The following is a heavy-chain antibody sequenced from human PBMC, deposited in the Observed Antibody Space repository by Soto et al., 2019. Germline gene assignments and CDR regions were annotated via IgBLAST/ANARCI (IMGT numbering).Heavy chain of an antibody. CDR1: GFTFSNAW. D-gene: IGHD6-19*01. CDR3: TTDLPSVTGPSDY. Sequence: PGGSLRLSCAASGFTFSNAWMNWVRQDTEKGLEWVGRIKSKTDGGTTDYAAPVKGRFTISRDDSKNTLYLQMNSLKTEDTAVYYCTTDLPSVTGPSDYWGQGTLVTVSS. V-gene: IGHV3-15*07. CDR2: IKSKTDGGTT. J-gene: IGHJ4*02.